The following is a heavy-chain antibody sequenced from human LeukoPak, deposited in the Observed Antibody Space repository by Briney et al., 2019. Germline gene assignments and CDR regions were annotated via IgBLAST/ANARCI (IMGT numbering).Heavy chain of an antibody. CDR3: ARAPSRRDYFGY. CDR1: GFTFSSYA. V-gene: IGHV3-30-3*01. Sequence: GGSLRLSCAASGFTFSSYALHWVRQAPGKGLEWVAFISSDGSNKYYADSVKGRFTISRDSSKNTLYLQMNSLRAEDTAVYYCARAPSRRDYFGYWGQGTLVTVSS. J-gene: IGHJ4*02. CDR2: ISSDGSNK.